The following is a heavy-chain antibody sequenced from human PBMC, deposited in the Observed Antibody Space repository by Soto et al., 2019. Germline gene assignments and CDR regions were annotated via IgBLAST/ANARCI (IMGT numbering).Heavy chain of an antibody. CDR1: VYTFSSYW. CDR2: IYPGDSDT. D-gene: IGHD2-8*02. V-gene: IGHV5-51*01. CDR3: ASGLYYYGVDF. Sequence: EEQLVQSGAEVKKPGESLNITCKGSVYTFSSYWVAWVRQMPGKGLELMGSIYPGDSDTKYSPSFRGQVTLSAYKSIRTAYLQWSSLKATDTAMSYRASGLYYYGVDFSGQG. J-gene: IGHJ6*02.